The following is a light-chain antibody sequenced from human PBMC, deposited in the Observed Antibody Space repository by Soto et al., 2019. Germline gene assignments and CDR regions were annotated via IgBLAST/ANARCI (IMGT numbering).Light chain of an antibody. V-gene: IGKV2-28*01. J-gene: IGKJ2*01. Sequence: DIVMTQSPLSLPVTPGEPASISCRSSQSLLHSNGYNYLDWYLQKPGQSPQLLIYLGSNRASGVPERFSGSGSGTDFPLKISRVEAEDVGVYYCMQALQTPTFCQGTKLEIK. CDR2: LGS. CDR3: MQALQTPT. CDR1: QSLLHSNGYNY.